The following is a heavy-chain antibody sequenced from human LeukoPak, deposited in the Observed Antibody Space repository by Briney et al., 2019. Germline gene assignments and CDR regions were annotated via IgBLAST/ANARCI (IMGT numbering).Heavy chain of an antibody. Sequence: GESLKISCKGSGYRFTSYWISWVRQMPGKGLEWMGRIDPSDSYSNYSPSFQGHVTISADKSMSTAHLQWSSLKASDTAMYYCARRGVGGNWFDPWGQGTLVTVSS. CDR2: IDPSDSYS. CDR1: GYRFTSYW. D-gene: IGHD3-16*01. V-gene: IGHV5-10-1*01. CDR3: ARRGVGGNWFDP. J-gene: IGHJ5*02.